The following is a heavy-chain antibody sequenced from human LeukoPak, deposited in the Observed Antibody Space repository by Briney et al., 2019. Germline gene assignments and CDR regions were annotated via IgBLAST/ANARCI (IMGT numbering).Heavy chain of an antibody. CDR1: GFTFSSHW. D-gene: IGHD5-12*01. V-gene: IGHV3-7*03. CDR2: IRQDGSEK. CDR3: AKALGYSGYDYSDAFDI. Sequence: GGSLRLSCAASGFTFSSHWMTWVRQAPGKGLEWVANIRQDGSEKYYVDSVKGRFTISRDNAKNSLYLQMNSLRAEDTALYYCAKALGYSGYDYSDAFDIWGQGTMVTVSS. J-gene: IGHJ3*02.